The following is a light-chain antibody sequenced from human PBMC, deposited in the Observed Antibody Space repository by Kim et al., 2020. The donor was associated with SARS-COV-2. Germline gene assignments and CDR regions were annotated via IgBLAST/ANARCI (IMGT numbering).Light chain of an antibody. Sequence: PGERATLSCKASQNIDTYLVWYKQRPGQAPRLLVYDASNRATGVTDRCSGSGSETDFTLNISSLEPEDFSIYYCQQRNSWPPAVTFGGGTKVDIK. CDR1: QNIDTY. V-gene: IGKV3-11*01. CDR2: DAS. J-gene: IGKJ4*01. CDR3: QQRNSWPPAVT.